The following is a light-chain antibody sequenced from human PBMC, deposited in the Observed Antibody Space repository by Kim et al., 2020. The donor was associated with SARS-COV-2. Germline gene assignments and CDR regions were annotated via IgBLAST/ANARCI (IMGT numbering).Light chain of an antibody. CDR1: KLGNKF. CDR2: QDS. J-gene: IGLJ2*01. V-gene: IGLV3-1*01. Sequence: SYELTQPPSVSVSPGQTASITCSGDKLGNKFACWHQQKPGQSPVLVIYQDSKRPSGIPERFSGSSSGNTATLTISGTQPMDEADYYCQAWDSSTVVFGGGTKLTVL. CDR3: QAWDSSTVV.